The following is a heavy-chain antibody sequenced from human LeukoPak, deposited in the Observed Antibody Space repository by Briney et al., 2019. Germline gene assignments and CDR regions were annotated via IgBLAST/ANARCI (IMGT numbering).Heavy chain of an antibody. J-gene: IGHJ3*02. V-gene: IGHV1-69*01. CDR3: ARDPEYCSGGSCYEDAFDI. Sequence: GASVKVSCKASGGTFISYAISWVRQAPGQGLEWMGGIIPIFGTANYAQKFQGRVTITADESTSTAYMELSSLRSEDTAVYYCARDPEYCSGGSCYEDAFDIRGQGTMVTVSS. CDR2: IIPIFGTA. CDR1: GGTFISYA. D-gene: IGHD2-15*01.